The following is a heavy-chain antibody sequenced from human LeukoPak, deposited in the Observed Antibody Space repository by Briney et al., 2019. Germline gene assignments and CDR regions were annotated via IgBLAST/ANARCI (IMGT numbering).Heavy chain of an antibody. CDR3: ARVPSYGYVFDY. V-gene: IGHV1-69*01. D-gene: IGHD5-18*01. Sequence: RASVKVSCKASRGTFSSYAISWVRQAPGRGLEWMGGIIPIFGTANYAQRFQGRVTITADESTSTAYMELSSLRSEDTAVYYCARVPSYGYVFDYWGQGTLVSVSS. J-gene: IGHJ4*02. CDR2: IIPIFGTA. CDR1: RGTFSSYA.